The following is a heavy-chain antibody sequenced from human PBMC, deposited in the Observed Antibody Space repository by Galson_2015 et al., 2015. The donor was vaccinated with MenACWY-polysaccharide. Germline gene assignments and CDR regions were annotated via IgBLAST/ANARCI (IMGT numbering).Heavy chain of an antibody. V-gene: IGHV3-33*08. CDR3: ARLQSKYLDV. CDR1: GFVFSSCG. J-gene: IGHJ6*03. D-gene: IGHD4-11*01. Sequence: SLRLSCAASGFVFSSCGMQWVRQAPGKGLEWVAVVSSDGSEYYYGDSVEGRFTISRDNSKNMAYLQMNSLRAEDTALYYCARLQSKYLDVWGKGTTVTVS. CDR2: VSSDGSEY.